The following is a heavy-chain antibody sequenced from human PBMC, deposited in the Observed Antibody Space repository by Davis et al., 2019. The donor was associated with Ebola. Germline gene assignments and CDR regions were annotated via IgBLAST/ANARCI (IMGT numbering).Heavy chain of an antibody. CDR3: AREAPSGRSWLNY. V-gene: IGHV3-33*01. CDR2: IWYDGSNK. D-gene: IGHD6-13*01. CDR1: GFTFSSYG. J-gene: IGHJ4*02. Sequence: GESLKISCAASGFTFSSYGMHWVRQAPGKGLEWVAVIWYDGSNKYYADSVKGRFTISRDNSKNTLYLQMNSLRAEDTAVYYCAREAPSGRSWLNYWGQGTLVTVSS.